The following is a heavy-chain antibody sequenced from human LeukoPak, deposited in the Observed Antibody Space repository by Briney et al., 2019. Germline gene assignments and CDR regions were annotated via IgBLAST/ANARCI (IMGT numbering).Heavy chain of an antibody. CDR2: IYSGGST. D-gene: IGHD6-13*01. CDR1: GFTVSSNY. J-gene: IGHJ3*02. Sequence: GGSLRLSCAASGFTVSSNYMSWVRQAPGEGLEWVSVIYSGGSTYYADSVKGRFTISRDNSKNTLYLQMNSLRAEDTAVYYCAREKVIAAAGYGWDAFDIWGQGTMVTFSS. V-gene: IGHV3-53*01. CDR3: AREKVIAAAGYGWDAFDI.